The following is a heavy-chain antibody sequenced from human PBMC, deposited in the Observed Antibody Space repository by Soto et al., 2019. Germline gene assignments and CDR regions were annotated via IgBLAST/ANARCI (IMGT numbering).Heavy chain of an antibody. V-gene: IGHV4-34*01. CDR2: INHSGST. J-gene: IGHJ4*02. CDR3: ARGDLRRDF. Sequence: PSETLSLTCAVYGGSFSDYYWSWIRQPPGKGLEWIGEINHSGSTNYKLSLKSRVTISVDTSKNQFSLKLSSVIAADTAVYYCARGDLRRDFWGQGTLVTVSS. CDR1: GGSFSDYY.